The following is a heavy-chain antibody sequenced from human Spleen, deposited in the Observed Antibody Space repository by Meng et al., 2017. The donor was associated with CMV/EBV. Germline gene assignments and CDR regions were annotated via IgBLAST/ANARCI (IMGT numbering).Heavy chain of an antibody. V-gene: IGHV1-8*02. CDR2: ISAYNGNT. CDR1: GGTFSSYA. CDR3: ARGDYEVHY. D-gene: IGHD4-17*01. J-gene: IGHJ4*02. Sequence: ASVKVSCKASGGTFSSYAISWVRQAPGQGLEWMGWISAYNGNTGYAQKFQGRVTMTRNTSISTAYMELSSLRSEDTAVYYCARGDYEVHYWGQGTLVTVSS.